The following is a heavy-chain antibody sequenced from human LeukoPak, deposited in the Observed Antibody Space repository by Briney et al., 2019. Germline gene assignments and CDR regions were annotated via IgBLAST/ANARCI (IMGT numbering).Heavy chain of an antibody. Sequence: PSETLSLTCTVSGGSISSYYRSWTRQPPGKGLEWIGYIYYSGSTNYNPSLKSRVTISVDTSKNQFSLKLSSVTAADTAVYYCARVGGIGIFGAVITHPYFDYWGQGTLVTVSS. CDR2: IYYSGST. CDR1: GGSISSYY. D-gene: IGHD3-3*01. V-gene: IGHV4-59*01. J-gene: IGHJ4*02. CDR3: ARVGGIGIFGAVITHPYFDY.